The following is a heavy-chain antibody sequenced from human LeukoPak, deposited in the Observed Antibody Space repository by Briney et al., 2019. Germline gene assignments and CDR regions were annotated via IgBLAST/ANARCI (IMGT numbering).Heavy chain of an antibody. V-gene: IGHV1-2*06. J-gene: IGHJ4*02. CDR1: GYTFTGYY. CDR2: INPNSGGT. Sequence: ASVKVSCKAAGYTFTGYYMHWGRQAPGQGLEWMGRINPNSGGTNYAQKFQGRVTMTRDTSISTAYMELSRLRSDDTAVYYCARLHQVRYFDYWGQGTLVTVSS. CDR3: ARLHQVRYFDY.